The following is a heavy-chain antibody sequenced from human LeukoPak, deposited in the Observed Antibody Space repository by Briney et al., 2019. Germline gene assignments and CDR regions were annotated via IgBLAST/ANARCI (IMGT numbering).Heavy chain of an antibody. V-gene: IGHV1-69*06. CDR1: GGTFSSYA. CDR2: IIPIFGTA. J-gene: IGHJ6*03. D-gene: IGHD1-26*01. Sequence: SVKVSCKASGGTFSSYAITWVRQAPGQGLEWMGGIIPIFGTANYAQKFQGRVTITADKSTTTAYMELSSLRSEDTAVYYCARPYSGSSERNYYYYMDVWGKGTTVTVSS. CDR3: ARPYSGSSERNYYYYMDV.